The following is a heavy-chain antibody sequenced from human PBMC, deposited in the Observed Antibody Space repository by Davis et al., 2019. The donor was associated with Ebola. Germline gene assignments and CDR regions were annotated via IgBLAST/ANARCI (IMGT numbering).Heavy chain of an antibody. CDR1: GFTVSSNY. CDR2: ISGSGGST. CDR3: ARVGSGYDLGV. Sequence: GGSLRLSCAASGFTVSSNYMSWVRQAPGKGLEWVSAISGSGGSTYYADSVKGRFTISRDNSKNTLYLQMNSLRAEDTAVYYCARVGSGYDLGVWGQGTTVTVSS. V-gene: IGHV3-23*01. J-gene: IGHJ6*02. D-gene: IGHD5-12*01.